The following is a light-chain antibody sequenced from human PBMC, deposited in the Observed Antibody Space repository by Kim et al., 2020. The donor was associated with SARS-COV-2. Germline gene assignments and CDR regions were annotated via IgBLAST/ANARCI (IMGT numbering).Light chain of an antibody. CDR3: SSYVATNNLV. Sequence: GQSVTISCTGTRKDVGAYDYVSWYQHHPGKGPKLMIYEVNKRPSGVPDRFSASKSGNTASLTVSGLQAEDEADYYCSSYVATNNLVFGGGTQLTVL. V-gene: IGLV2-8*01. J-gene: IGLJ3*02. CDR1: RKDVGAYDY. CDR2: EVN.